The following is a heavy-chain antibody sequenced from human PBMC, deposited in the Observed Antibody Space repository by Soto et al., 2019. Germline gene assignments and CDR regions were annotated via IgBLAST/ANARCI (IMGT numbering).Heavy chain of an antibody. CDR1: GGTFSSYA. Sequence: ASVKVSCKASGGTFSSYAISWVRQAPGQGLEWMGGIIPIFGTANYAQKFQGRVTITADESTSTAYMELSSLRSEDTAVYYCARDGAEYYYGSGSRYYFDYWGQGTLVTVSS. V-gene: IGHV1-69*13. J-gene: IGHJ4*02. CDR2: IIPIFGTA. D-gene: IGHD3-10*01. CDR3: ARDGAEYYYGSGSRYYFDY.